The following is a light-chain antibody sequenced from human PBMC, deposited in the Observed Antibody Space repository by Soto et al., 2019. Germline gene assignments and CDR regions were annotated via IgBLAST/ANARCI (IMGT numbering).Light chain of an antibody. CDR2: KAS. V-gene: IGKV1-5*03. Sequence: DIQMTQSPSTLSASVGDRVTITCRASQSISSWLAWYQQKPGKAPKLLIYKASSLESGVPSGFSGSGSGTEFTLTISSLQPDDFATYYCQHSVTFGQGTKVDVK. J-gene: IGKJ1*01. CDR1: QSISSW. CDR3: QHSVT.